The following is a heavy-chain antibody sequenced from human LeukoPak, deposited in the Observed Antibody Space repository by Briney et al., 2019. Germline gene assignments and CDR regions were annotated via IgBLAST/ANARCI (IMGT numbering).Heavy chain of an antibody. Sequence: AGGSLRLSCAASGFTFSSYGMSWVRQAPGKGLEWVSAISGSGGSTYYADSVKGRFTISRDNSKNTLYLQMNSLRAEDTAVYYCAKDPLIYGDYHRFDYWGQGTLVTVSS. D-gene: IGHD4-17*01. CDR3: AKDPLIYGDYHRFDY. CDR2: ISGSGGST. V-gene: IGHV3-23*01. CDR1: GFTFSSYG. J-gene: IGHJ4*02.